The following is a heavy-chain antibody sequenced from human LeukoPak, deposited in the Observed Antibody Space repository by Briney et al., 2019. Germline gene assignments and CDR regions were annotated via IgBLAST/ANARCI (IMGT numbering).Heavy chain of an antibody. J-gene: IGHJ3*02. CDR2: IRSTSNYI. CDR1: GFTFGTYA. Sequence: GGSLRLSCGASGFTFGTYAMTWVRQSPGRGLEWVSTIRSTSNYIYYAASVKGRFTISRDNPKNSLYPQMNSLRAEDTAVYYCARLGGIAADNAFDIWGHGTLVTVSS. V-gene: IGHV3-21*01. D-gene: IGHD6-13*01. CDR3: ARLGGIAADNAFDI.